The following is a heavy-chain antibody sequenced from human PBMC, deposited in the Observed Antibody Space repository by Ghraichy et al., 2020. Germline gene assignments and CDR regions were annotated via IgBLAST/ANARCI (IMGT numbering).Heavy chain of an antibody. CDR3: ARDLGNPSGSHY. CDR2: IYSGGST. J-gene: IGHJ4*02. CDR1: GFTVSSNY. D-gene: IGHD1-26*01. V-gene: IGHV3-66*01. Sequence: GGSLRLSCAASGFTVSSNYMSWVRQAPGKGLEWVSVIYSGGSTYYADSVKGRFTISRDNFKNTLYLQMNSLRAEDTAVYYCARDLGNPSGSHYWGQGTLVTVSS.